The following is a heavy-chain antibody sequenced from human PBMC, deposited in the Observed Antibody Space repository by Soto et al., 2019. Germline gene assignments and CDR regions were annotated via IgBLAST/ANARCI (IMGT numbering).Heavy chain of an antibody. J-gene: IGHJ4*02. CDR2: ISSTSSYI. Sequence: GGSLRLSCEVSGFTFMIHSMSWVRQAPGKGLEWVSSISSTSSYIYYADSVKGRFTISRDNSKNTLYLQMNSLRAEDTAVYYCAREFWSGPFDYWGQGTLVTVSS. D-gene: IGHD3-3*01. V-gene: IGHV3-21*01. CDR1: GFTFMIHS. CDR3: AREFWSGPFDY.